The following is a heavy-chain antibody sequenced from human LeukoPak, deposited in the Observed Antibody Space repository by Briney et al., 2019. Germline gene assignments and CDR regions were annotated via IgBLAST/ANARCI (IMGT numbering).Heavy chain of an antibody. D-gene: IGHD3-10*01. V-gene: IGHV1-69*05. CDR2: IIPIFGTA. CDR3: ARSGAGSYYFVY. Sequence: ASAKVFYKASGGSFRSYAIREVRQAPGKRQEWMGGIIPIFGTANYAQKFQGRVTITTDESTSTAYMELSSLRSEDTAVYYCARSGAGSYYFVYWGQGTLVIVSS. J-gene: IGHJ4*02. CDR1: GGSFRSYA.